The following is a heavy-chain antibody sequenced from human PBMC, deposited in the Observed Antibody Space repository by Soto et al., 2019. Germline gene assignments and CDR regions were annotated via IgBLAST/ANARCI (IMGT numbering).Heavy chain of an antibody. CDR2: VYSSGTT. V-gene: IGHV4-61*08. CDR1: GGSIDSGDYY. D-gene: IGHD2-8*01. Sequence: SETLSLTCTVSGGSIDSGDYYWSWIRQPPGKGLEWIGYVYSSGTTNYNPFLKSRVTLSLDKSKNQFSLKMKSVTAADTAVYYCARDVIVPPNYFDAWGQGTLVTVSS. CDR3: ARDVIVPPNYFDA. J-gene: IGHJ5*02.